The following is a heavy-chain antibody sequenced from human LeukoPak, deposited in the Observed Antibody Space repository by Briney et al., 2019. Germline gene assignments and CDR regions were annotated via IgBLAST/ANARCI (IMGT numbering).Heavy chain of an antibody. CDR3: ARGGCSSTSCTFDY. V-gene: IGHV4-59*08. D-gene: IGHD2-2*01. Sequence: SETLSLTCIVSGGSISSYYWSWIRQPPGKGLEWLGYIYYSGSTKYNPSLKSRVTISIDTSKNQFSLKLSSVTAAGTAVYYCARGGCSSTSCTFDYWGQGTLVTVSS. J-gene: IGHJ4*02. CDR2: IYYSGST. CDR1: GGSISSYY.